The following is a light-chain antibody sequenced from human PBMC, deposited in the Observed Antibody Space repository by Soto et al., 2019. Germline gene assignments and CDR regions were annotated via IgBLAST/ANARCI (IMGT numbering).Light chain of an antibody. CDR1: QSVTNSF. CDR2: GAS. J-gene: IGKJ1*01. V-gene: IGKV3-20*01. Sequence: EIVLAQSPGTLSLSPGERATLSCRASQSVTNSFLAWYQQKPGQAPRLLIYGASRRATGIPDRFTGSGSGTVFTLTISRLEPEDFAVYYCQQYVSSPWAFGQGTKVDIK. CDR3: QQYVSSPWA.